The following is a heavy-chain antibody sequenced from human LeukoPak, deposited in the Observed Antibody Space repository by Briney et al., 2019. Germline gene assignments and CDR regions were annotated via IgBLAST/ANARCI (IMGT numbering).Heavy chain of an antibody. CDR1: GGSFSGYY. D-gene: IGHD6-6*01. J-gene: IGHJ3*02. CDR3: ARAPPRGIAARHRAFDI. CDR2: INHSGST. Sequence: SEILSLTCAVYGGSFSGYYWSWIRQPPGKGLEWIREINHSGSTNYNPSLKSRVTISVDTSKNQFSLKLSSVTAADTAVYYCARAPPRGIAARHRAFDIWGQGTMVTVSS. V-gene: IGHV4-34*01.